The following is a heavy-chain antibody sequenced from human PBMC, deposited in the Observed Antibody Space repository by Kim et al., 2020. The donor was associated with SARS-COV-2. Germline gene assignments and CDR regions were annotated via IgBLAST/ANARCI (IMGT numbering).Heavy chain of an antibody. CDR3: AREGPYCSSTSCYLFDYYYGMDV. D-gene: IGHD2-2*01. V-gene: IGHV3-33*01. CDR1: GFTFSSYG. Sequence: GGSLRLSCAASGFTFSSYGMHWVRQAPGKGLEWVAVIWYDGSNKYYADSVKGRFTISRDNSKNTLYLQMNSLRAEDTAVYYCAREGPYCSSTSCYLFDYYYGMDVWGQGTTVTVSS. J-gene: IGHJ6*02. CDR2: IWYDGSNK.